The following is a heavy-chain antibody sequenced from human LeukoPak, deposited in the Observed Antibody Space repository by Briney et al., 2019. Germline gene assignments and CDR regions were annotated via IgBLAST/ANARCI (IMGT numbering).Heavy chain of an antibody. CDR2: ISSSSTYI. CDR3: ARDLSVGAKPDLGFDY. V-gene: IGHV3-21*01. J-gene: IGHJ4*02. CDR1: GFTFSSYN. Sequence: GGSLRLSCAASGFTFSSYNMNWVRQAPGKGLEWVSSISSSSTYIYYADSMKGRFAISRDNAKNSLYLQMNSLRAEDTAVYYCARDLSVGAKPDLGFDYWGQGSLVTVSS. D-gene: IGHD1-26*01.